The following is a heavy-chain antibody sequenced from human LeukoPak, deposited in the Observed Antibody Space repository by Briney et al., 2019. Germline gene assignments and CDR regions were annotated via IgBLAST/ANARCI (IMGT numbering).Heavy chain of an antibody. D-gene: IGHD3-3*01. Sequence: VASVKVSCKASGGTFSSYAISWVRQAPGQGLEWMGGIIPIFGTANYAQKFQGRVTITTDESTSTAYMELSSLRSEDTAVYYCASWTSITIFGVVDYYYMDVWGKGTTVTVSS. CDR1: GGTFSSYA. CDR3: ASWTSITIFGVVDYYYMDV. J-gene: IGHJ6*03. CDR2: IIPIFGTA. V-gene: IGHV1-69*05.